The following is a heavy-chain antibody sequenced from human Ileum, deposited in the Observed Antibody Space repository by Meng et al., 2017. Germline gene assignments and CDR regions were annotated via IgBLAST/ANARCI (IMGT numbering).Heavy chain of an antibody. V-gene: IGHV1-69*01. J-gene: IGHJ4*02. D-gene: IGHD6-13*01. CDR1: GGTFSTYA. Sequence: QVQLVESGAEMKYPGAAVRVSCRASGGTFSTYAISWVRQAPGQGLEWMGGIIPIFGIANYAQKFQGRITITADESTSTAYMELSSLRSEDTAVYYCARVNRYSSTWYFDYWGQGTLVTVSS. CDR2: IIPIFGIA. CDR3: ARVNRYSSTWYFDY.